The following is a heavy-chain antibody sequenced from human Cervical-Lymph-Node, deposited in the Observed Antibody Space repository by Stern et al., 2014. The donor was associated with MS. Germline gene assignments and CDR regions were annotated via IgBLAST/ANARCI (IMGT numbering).Heavy chain of an antibody. V-gene: IGHV2-5*02. D-gene: IGHD5-12*01. CDR2: IFWDDDK. CDR3: AHSPYDGWTAIES. J-gene: IGHJ4*02. Sequence: ESGPTLVKPTQTLTLTCTFSGFSLTTRGVGVALTRQPPGKALEWLAVIFWDDDKRYSPPLQSRLTITKDSSKNQVVLTMTRMDPVDTATYFCAHSPYDGWTAIESWGQGALVTVSS. CDR1: GFSLTTRGVG.